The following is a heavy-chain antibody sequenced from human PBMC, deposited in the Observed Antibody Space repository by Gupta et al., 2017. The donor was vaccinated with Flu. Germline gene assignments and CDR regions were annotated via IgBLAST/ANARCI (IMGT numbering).Heavy chain of an antibody. CDR3: AKDRSGNPASDY. CDR2: VGAGGDRT. Sequence: EVQLLESGGGVVQPGGSLRLSCVVSGLTFSDYAMNWVRQAPGKGRVWLSTVGAGGDRTYYADSVMGRFTISRDNSKNTIYLQINSLRGDDTAVYYCAKDRSGNPASDYWGQGALVTVSA. V-gene: IGHV3-23*01. D-gene: IGHD6-13*01. CDR1: GLTFSDYA. J-gene: IGHJ4*02.